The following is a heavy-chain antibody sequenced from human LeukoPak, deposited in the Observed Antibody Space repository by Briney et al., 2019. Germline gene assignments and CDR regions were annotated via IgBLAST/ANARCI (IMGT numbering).Heavy chain of an antibody. Sequence: PSETLSLTCTVSGGSISTYHWSWIRQPPGKGPEWVGYVYDSENTNYNPSLKSRLTMSVDTSKNQFSLKLSSVTAADTAVYYCARAKYSSSSDFDYWGQGTLVTVSS. V-gene: IGHV4-59*01. CDR2: VYDSENT. D-gene: IGHD6-6*01. CDR3: ARAKYSSSSDFDY. J-gene: IGHJ4*02. CDR1: GGSISTYH.